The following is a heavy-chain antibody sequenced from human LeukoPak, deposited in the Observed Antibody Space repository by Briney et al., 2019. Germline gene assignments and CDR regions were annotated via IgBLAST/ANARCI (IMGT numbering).Heavy chain of an antibody. D-gene: IGHD3-10*01. Sequence: PSETLSLTCAVYCGSFSGYYWRWIRQPPGKGLEWIGDVNHSGSTNYNPSLKSRVTISVDTSKNQFSLKLSSVTAEDKAVYYCARGYGSGSYYSNNWFDPWGQGTLVTVSS. CDR1: CGSFSGYY. V-gene: IGHV4-34*01. CDR2: VNHSGST. CDR3: ARGYGSGSYYSNNWFDP. J-gene: IGHJ5*02.